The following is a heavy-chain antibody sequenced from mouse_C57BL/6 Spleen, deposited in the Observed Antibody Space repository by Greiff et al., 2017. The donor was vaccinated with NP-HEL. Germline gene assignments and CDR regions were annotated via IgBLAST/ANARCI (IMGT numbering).Heavy chain of an antibody. J-gene: IGHJ4*01. CDR3: AREGFTTVVATGAMDY. V-gene: IGHV5-16*01. D-gene: IGHD1-1*01. Sequence: EVKLVESEGGLVQPGSSMKLSCTASGFTFSDYYVAWVRQVPEKGLEWVANINYDGSSTYYLDSLKSRFIISRDNAKNILYLQMSSLKSEDTATYYCAREGFTTVVATGAMDYWGQGTSVTVSS. CDR1: GFTFSDYY. CDR2: INYDGSST.